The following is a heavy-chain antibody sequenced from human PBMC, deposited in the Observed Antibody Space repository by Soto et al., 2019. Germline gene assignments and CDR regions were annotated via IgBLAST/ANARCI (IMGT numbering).Heavy chain of an antibody. CDR2: IYYSGST. CDR1: GGSISSNSYY. J-gene: IGHJ5*02. CDR3: VSSNWFDP. V-gene: IGHV4-39*01. Sequence: PSETLSLTCTVSGGSISSNSYYWGWIRQPPGKGLEWIGRIYYSGSTYYNPSLKSRVTISVDTSKNQFSLKLSSVTAADTAVYYCVSSNWFDPWGQGTLVTVSS.